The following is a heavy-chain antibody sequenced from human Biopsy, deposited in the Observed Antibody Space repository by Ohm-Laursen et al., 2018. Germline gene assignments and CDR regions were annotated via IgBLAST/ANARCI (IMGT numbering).Heavy chain of an antibody. J-gene: IGHJ2*01. CDR1: GDSIRNYY. CDR3: ARHAPSYSGSYWRYFDL. D-gene: IGHD1-26*01. Sequence: SQTLSHTCTVSGDSIRNYYWSWIRQAAGKGLEWIGRIYPGGGTIYNPSLKSRVTMSVDTSKNHLSLRLTSVTAADTAVYYCARHAPSYSGSYWRYFDLWGRGTLVTVSS. CDR2: IYPGGGT. V-gene: IGHV4-4*07.